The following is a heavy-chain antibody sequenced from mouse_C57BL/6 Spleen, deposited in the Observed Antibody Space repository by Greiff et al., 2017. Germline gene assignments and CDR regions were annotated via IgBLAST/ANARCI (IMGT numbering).Heavy chain of an antibody. Sequence: EVQLKESGAELVRPGASVKLSCTASGFNIKDDYMHWVKQRPEQGLEWIGWIDPENGDTEYASKFQGKATITADTCSNTAYLQLSSLTSEDTAVYYCTTGLGDYWGQGTTLTVSS. CDR3: TTGLGDY. V-gene: IGHV14-4*01. D-gene: IGHD4-1*01. CDR1: GFNIKDDY. CDR2: IDPENGDT. J-gene: IGHJ2*01.